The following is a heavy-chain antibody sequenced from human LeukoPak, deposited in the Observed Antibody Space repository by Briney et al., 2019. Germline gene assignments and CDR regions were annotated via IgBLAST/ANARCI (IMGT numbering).Heavy chain of an antibody. Sequence: SVKVSCKASGYTFTGYYMHWVRQAPGQGLEWMGWINPNSGGTNYAQKFQGWVTMTRDTSISTAYMELSRLRSDDTAVYYCARDISGIYYDSSGYADAFDIWGQGTMVTVSS. V-gene: IGHV1-2*04. CDR3: ARDISGIYYDSSGYADAFDI. CDR1: GYTFTGYY. D-gene: IGHD3-22*01. J-gene: IGHJ3*02. CDR2: INPNSGGT.